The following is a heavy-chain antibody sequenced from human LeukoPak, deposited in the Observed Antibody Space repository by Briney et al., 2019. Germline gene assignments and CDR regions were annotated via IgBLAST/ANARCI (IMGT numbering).Heavy chain of an antibody. J-gene: IGHJ6*02. D-gene: IGHD3-10*01. CDR1: GFTVSSNY. Sequence: PGGSLRLSCAASGFTVSSNYMIWVRQAPGKGLEWVSVIYSGGSTYYADSVKGRFTISRDNSKNTLYLQMNSLRAEDTAVYYCARDRFYGSGSYYSYYYYYGMDVWGQGTTVTVSS. V-gene: IGHV3-66*01. CDR3: ARDRFYGSGSYYSYYYYYGMDV. CDR2: IYSGGST.